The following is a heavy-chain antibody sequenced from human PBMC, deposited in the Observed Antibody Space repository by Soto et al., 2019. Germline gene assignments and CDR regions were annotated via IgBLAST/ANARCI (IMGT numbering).Heavy chain of an antibody. CDR3: VSQRTSVLTQAYFDY. CDR2: VYYRGRS. Sequence: PSETLSLTCTVSGGSIRSGGYYWGWIRKSPGKGLEWIVSVYYRGRSYSKSSVKSRVTISVDTSKNQFSLNLNSVTASDTAVYFCVSQRTSVLTQAYFDYWGPGALVTVS. D-gene: IGHD2-8*01. J-gene: IGHJ4*02. CDR1: GGSIRSGGYY. V-gene: IGHV4-39*01.